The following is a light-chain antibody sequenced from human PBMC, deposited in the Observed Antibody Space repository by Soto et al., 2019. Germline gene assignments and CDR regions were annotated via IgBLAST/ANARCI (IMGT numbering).Light chain of an antibody. J-gene: IGLJ1*01. Sequence: QSVLTQPPSASGSPGQSVTISCTGTSSDVGVYDYVSWYQQHPGKAPKLMIYEVTNRPSGVSNRFSGSKSGNTASLTISGLQAEDEADYYCSSYTSSSTDVFGTGTKVTVL. V-gene: IGLV2-14*01. CDR2: EVT. CDR1: SSDVGVYDY. CDR3: SSYTSSSTDV.